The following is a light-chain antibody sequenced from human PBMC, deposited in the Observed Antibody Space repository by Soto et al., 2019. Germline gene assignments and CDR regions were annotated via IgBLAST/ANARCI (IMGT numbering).Light chain of an antibody. V-gene: IGKV1-39*01. Sequence: DIQMTQSPSSLSASVGDRVTITCRASQTISSYLNWYQQKPGKAPKLLISAASSLQSGVPSRFSGSGSGADFALTVSNLQPADTATYYCQQTYNPPWTFGQGTKWIS. CDR3: QQTYNPPWT. CDR1: QTISSY. J-gene: IGKJ1*01. CDR2: AAS.